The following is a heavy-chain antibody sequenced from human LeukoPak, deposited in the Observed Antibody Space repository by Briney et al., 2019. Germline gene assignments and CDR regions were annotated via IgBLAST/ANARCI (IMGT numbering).Heavy chain of an antibody. V-gene: IGHV1-8*03. CDR2: MNPNSGNT. D-gene: IGHD1-26*01. CDR1: GYTFTSYD. Sequence: GASVKVSCKASGYTFTSYDINWVRQATGQGLEWMGWMNPNSGNTGYAQKFQGRVTITRNTSISTAYMELSSLRSEDTAVYYCARGYRPRWELAYYYYYYMDVWGKGTTVTVSS. J-gene: IGHJ6*03. CDR3: ARGYRPRWELAYYYYYYMDV.